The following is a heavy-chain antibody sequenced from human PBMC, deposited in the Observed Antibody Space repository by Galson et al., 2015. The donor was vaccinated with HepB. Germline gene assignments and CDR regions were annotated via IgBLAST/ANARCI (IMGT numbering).Heavy chain of an antibody. V-gene: IGHV2-70*11. CDR2: IAWDDDN. CDR3: ARIAVAGLDAFEI. Sequence: PALVKPTQTLTLPCTFSGFSLSTSGMCVSWIRQPPGKALEWLARIAWDDDNYYSTSLKTRLTISKDTSKNQVVLTMTNMDPVDTATYYCARIAVAGLDAFEIWGQGTMVTVSS. J-gene: IGHJ3*02. CDR1: GFSLSTSGMC. D-gene: IGHD6-19*01.